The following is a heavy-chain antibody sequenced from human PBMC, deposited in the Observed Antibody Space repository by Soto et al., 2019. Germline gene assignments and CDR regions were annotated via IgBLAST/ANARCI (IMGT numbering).Heavy chain of an antibody. V-gene: IGHV3-23*01. CDR3: AKDFRPYYDFWSGYYMGGALDY. D-gene: IGHD3-3*01. Sequence: PGGSLRLSCAASGFTFSSYAMSWVRQAPGKGLEWVSAISGSGGSTYYADSVKGRFTISRDNSKNTLYLQMNSLRAEDTAVYYCAKDFRPYYDFWSGYYMGGALDYWGQGTLVTVSS. CDR1: GFTFSSYA. J-gene: IGHJ4*02. CDR2: ISGSGGST.